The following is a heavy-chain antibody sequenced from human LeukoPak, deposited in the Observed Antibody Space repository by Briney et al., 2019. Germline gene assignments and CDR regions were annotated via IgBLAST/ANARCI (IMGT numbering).Heavy chain of an antibody. CDR1: GGSISSGGYY. CDR3: ARDSKYYYGHYYMDV. Sequence: SETLSLTCTVSGGSISSGGYYWSWIRQHPGKGLEWIGYIYYSGSTYYNPSLKSRVTISVDTSKNQFSLKLSSVTAADTAVYYCARDSKYYYGHYYMDVWGKGTTVTVS. V-gene: IGHV4-31*03. D-gene: IGHD3-10*01. CDR2: IYYSGST. J-gene: IGHJ6*03.